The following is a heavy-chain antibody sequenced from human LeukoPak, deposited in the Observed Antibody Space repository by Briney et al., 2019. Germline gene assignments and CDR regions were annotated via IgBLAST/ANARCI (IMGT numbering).Heavy chain of an antibody. J-gene: IGHJ4*02. V-gene: IGHV1-18*01. CDR2: ISAYNGNT. D-gene: IGHD2/OR15-2a*01. CDR1: GYTFTSYG. CDR3: ARVWDPIVYPPICYFDY. Sequence: GASVKVSCKASGYTFTSYGISWVRQAPGQGLEWMGWISAYNGNTNYAQKLRGRVTMTTDTSTSTAYMELRSLRSDDTAVYYCARVWDPIVYPPICYFDYWGQGTLVTVSS.